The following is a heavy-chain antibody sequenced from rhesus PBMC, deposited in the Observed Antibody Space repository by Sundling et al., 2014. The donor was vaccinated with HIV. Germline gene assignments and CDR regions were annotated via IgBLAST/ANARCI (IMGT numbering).Heavy chain of an antibody. V-gene: IGHV3-103*01. CDR1: GFTFSTYG. CDR3: ARTLAAAGTPDRLHFDL. D-gene: IGHD6-25*01. CDR2: INSAGHST. Sequence: EVQLVETGGGLVQPGGSLKLSCAASGFTFSTYGMSWVRQAPGKGLEWVSAINSAGHSTYYAASLKGRFTISRDNSKNTLSLQMNSLRAEDTAVYYCARTLAAAGTPDRLHFDLLGPGSPGHVSS. J-gene: IGHJ4*01.